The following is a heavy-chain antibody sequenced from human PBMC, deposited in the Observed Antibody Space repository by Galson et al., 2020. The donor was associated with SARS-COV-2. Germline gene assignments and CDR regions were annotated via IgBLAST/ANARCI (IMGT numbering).Heavy chain of an antibody. Sequence: ASVKVSCKASGYTFTGYYMHWVRQAPGQGLEWMGRINPNSGDTDYAQKFQGRVTMTRDTSINTAYMELNRLRSDDTAVYYCARGLELVWFGERDYWGQGTLVTVSS. CDR2: INPNSGDT. D-gene: IGHD3-10*01. J-gene: IGHJ4*02. CDR1: GYTFTGYY. V-gene: IGHV1-2*06. CDR3: ARGLELVWFGERDY.